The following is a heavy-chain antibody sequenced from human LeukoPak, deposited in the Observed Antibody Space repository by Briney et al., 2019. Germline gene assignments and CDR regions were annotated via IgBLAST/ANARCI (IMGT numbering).Heavy chain of an antibody. CDR1: GYTVTSYG. CDR2: ISAYNGNT. V-gene: IGHV1-18*01. J-gene: IGHJ4*02. D-gene: IGHD6-13*01. Sequence: ASVKVSCKASGYTVTSYGISWVRQAPGQGLEWMGWISAYNGNTNYAQKLQGRVTMTTDTSTSTAYMELRSLRSDDTAVYYCARDLFGGAAAGTPNFDCWGQGTLVTVSS. CDR3: ARDLFGGAAAGTPNFDC.